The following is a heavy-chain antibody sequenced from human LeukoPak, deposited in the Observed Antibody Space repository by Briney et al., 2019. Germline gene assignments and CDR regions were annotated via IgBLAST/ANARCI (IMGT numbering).Heavy chain of an antibody. CDR3: ARASPLGATTFGFDY. CDR1: GGSFSGYY. D-gene: IGHD1-26*01. CDR2: INHSGRT. Sequence: SETLSLTCAVYGGSFSGYYWSWIRQPPGKGLEWIGEINHSGRTNYNPSFKSRVTISVDTSKNQFSLKLSSVTAADTAVYYCARASPLGATTFGFDYWGQGTLVTVSS. J-gene: IGHJ4*02. V-gene: IGHV4-34*01.